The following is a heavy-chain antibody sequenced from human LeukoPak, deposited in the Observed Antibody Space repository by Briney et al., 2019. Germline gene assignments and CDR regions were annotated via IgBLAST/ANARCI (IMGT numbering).Heavy chain of an antibody. Sequence: SETLSLTCTVSGGSISSSSYYWGWIRQPPGKGLEWIGSIYYSGSTYYNPSLKSRVTISVDTSKNQFSLKLSSVTAADTAVYYCARIPGYSYGRLRRVYYFDYWGQGTLVTVSS. CDR2: IYYSGST. CDR3: ARIPGYSYGRLRRVYYFDY. D-gene: IGHD5-18*01. CDR1: GGSISSSSYY. V-gene: IGHV4-39*01. J-gene: IGHJ4*02.